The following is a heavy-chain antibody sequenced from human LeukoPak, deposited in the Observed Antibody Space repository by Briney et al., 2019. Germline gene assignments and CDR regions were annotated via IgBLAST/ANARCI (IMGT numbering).Heavy chain of an antibody. V-gene: IGHV4-59*01. CDR2: IYYSGST. J-gene: IGHJ4*02. CDR1: GGSISSYY. D-gene: IGHD1-26*01. CDR3: ARDAVGAIFDY. Sequence: SETLSLTCTVSGGSISSYYWSWIRQPPGKGLEWIGYIYYSGSTNYNPSLKSRVTISVDTSKNQFSLKLSSVTAADTAVYYCARDAVGAIFDYWGQGTLVTVSS.